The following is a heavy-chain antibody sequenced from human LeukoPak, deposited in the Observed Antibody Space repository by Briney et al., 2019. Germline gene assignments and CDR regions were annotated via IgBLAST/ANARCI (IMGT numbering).Heavy chain of an antibody. CDR3: ARVMYANWFDP. Sequence: GGSLRLSCAASGFTFSSYEMNWVRQAPGKGLEWVSYISSSGSTIYYADSVKGRFTISRDNSKNTLHLQMNSLRAEDTAVYYCARVMYANWFDPWGQGTLVTVSS. J-gene: IGHJ5*02. D-gene: IGHD2-8*01. CDR2: ISSSGSTI. CDR1: GFTFSSYE. V-gene: IGHV3-48*03.